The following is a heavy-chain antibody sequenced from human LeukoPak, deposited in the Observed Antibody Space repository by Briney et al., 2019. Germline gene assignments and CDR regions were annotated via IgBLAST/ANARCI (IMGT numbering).Heavy chain of an antibody. Sequence: PGGSLRLSCAASGFTFSSYSMNWVRQAPGKGLXXXXXISSSSSYIYYADSVKGRFTISRDNAKNSLYLQMNSLRAEDTAVYYCARYSRYCSGGSCSTPFDYWGQGTLVTVSS. CDR1: GFTFSSYS. J-gene: IGHJ4*02. V-gene: IGHV3-21*01. CDR2: ISSSSSYI. D-gene: IGHD2-15*01. CDR3: ARYSRYCSGGSCSTPFDY.